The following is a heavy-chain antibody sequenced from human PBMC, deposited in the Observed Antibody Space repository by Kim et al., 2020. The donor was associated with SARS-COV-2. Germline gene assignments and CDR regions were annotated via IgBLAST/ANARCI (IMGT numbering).Heavy chain of an antibody. CDR1: GFTFSTYW. CDR3: ARYYDSLTGYYLSPGV. CDR2: IKQDGSEK. V-gene: IGHV3-7*01. D-gene: IGHD3-9*01. J-gene: IGHJ4*02. Sequence: GGSLRLSCVASGFTFSTYWMSWVRQAPGKGLEWVANIKQDGSEKYYVDSVKGRFTISRDNAKNSLSLQMNSLRAEDTAVYYCARYYDSLTGYYLSPGVWGQGTLVTVSS.